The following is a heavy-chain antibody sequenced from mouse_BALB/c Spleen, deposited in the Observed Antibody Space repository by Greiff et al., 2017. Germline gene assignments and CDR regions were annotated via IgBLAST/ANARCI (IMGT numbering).Heavy chain of an antibody. Sequence: VQLQQSGAELVMPGASVKMSCKASGYTFTDYWMHWVKQRPGQGLEWIGAIDTSDSYTSYNQKFKGKATLTVDESSSTAYMQLSSLTSEDSAVYYCARGYRYGYAMDYWGQGTSVTVSS. CDR1: GYTFTDYW. CDR2: IDTSDSYT. J-gene: IGHJ4*01. V-gene: IGHV1-69*01. D-gene: IGHD2-14*01. CDR3: ARGYRYGYAMDY.